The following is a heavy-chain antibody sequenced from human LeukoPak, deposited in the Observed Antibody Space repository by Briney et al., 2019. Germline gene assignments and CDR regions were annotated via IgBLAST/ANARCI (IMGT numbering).Heavy chain of an antibody. V-gene: IGHV3-48*01. D-gene: IGHD4-11*01. J-gene: IGHJ4*02. Sequence: GGSLGLSCAASGFTFSSYSMNWVRQAPGKGLEWVSYISSSSSTIYYADSVKGRFTISRDNAKNSLYLQMNSLRAEDTAVYYCARGYRTTVGDYWGQGTLVTVSS. CDR1: GFTFSSYS. CDR3: ARGYRTTVGDY. CDR2: ISSSSSTI.